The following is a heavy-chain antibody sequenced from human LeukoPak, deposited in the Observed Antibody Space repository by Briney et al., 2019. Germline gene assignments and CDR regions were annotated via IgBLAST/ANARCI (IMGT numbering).Heavy chain of an antibody. J-gene: IGHJ4*02. CDR3: ARDRALGSGKYYFDY. Sequence: SETLSLTCTISGGSISNYFWSWIRQPPGKGLESIGYNSGSSNYNPSLKSRVTISVDTSKNQFSLKLSSVTAADTAVYFCARDRALGSGKYYFDYWGQGTLVTVSS. CDR1: GGSISNYF. CDR2: NSGSS. V-gene: IGHV4-59*01. D-gene: IGHD3-16*01.